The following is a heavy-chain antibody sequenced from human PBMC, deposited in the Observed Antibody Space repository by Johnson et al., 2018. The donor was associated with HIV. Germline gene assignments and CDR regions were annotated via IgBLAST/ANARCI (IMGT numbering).Heavy chain of an antibody. CDR3: AKELRLHRAFDI. CDR1: GFTFDDYG. CDR2: INWNGGST. D-gene: IGHD5-24*01. V-gene: IGHV3-20*04. Sequence: VQLVESGGGVVRPGGSLRLSCKASGFTFDDYGMSWVRQAPGKGLEWVSSINWNGGSTGYADSVKGRFTVSRDNAKNSLYLQMNSLRAEDTAVYYCAKELRLHRAFDIWGQGTMVTVSS. J-gene: IGHJ3*02.